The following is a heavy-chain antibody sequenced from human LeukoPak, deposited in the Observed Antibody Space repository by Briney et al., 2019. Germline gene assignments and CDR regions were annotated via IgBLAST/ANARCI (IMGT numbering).Heavy chain of an antibody. V-gene: IGHV3-7*01. CDR2: IKQDGSEK. CDR3: ARPHPNYYGSGSNLD. J-gene: IGHJ4*02. Sequence: GESLRLSCAASGFTFSTYWMTWVRQAPGKGLEWVANIKQDGSEKYYVDSVKGRFTISRDNAKNSLYLQMNSLRAEDTAVYYCARPHPNYYGSGSNLDWGQGTLVTVSS. D-gene: IGHD3-10*01. CDR1: GFTFSTYW.